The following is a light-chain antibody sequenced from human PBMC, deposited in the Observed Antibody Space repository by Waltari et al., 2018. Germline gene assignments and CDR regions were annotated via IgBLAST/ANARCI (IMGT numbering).Light chain of an antibody. J-gene: IGLJ3*02. CDR2: LNSDGTH. Sequence: QLVLTQSPSASASLGASVKLTCTLSSGHSNYAIAWHQQQPEKGPRYWMKLNSDGTHNKGDGIPDRVSGSSSGAWRYLTISSLQSEDEADYYCQTWGTGIRVFGGGTKLTVL. CDR1: SGHSNYA. CDR3: QTWGTGIRV. V-gene: IGLV4-69*01.